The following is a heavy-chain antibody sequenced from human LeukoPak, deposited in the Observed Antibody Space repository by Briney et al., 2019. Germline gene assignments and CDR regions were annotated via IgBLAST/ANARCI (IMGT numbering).Heavy chain of an antibody. J-gene: IGHJ2*01. Sequence: GESLKISCKGSGYSFTSYWIGWVRQMPGKGLEWMGIIYPGDSDTRYSPSIQGQVTISADKSISTAYLQWSSLKASDTAMYYCARRGSRDGYNYDWYFDLWGRGTLVTVSS. CDR1: GYSFTSYW. D-gene: IGHD5-24*01. CDR3: ARRGSRDGYNYDWYFDL. V-gene: IGHV5-51*01. CDR2: IYPGDSDT.